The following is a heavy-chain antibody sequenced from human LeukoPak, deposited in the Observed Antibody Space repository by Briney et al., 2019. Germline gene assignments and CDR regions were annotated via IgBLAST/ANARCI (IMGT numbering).Heavy chain of an antibody. D-gene: IGHD1-7*01. CDR1: GGSIKTYH. J-gene: IGHJ4*02. V-gene: IGHV4-59*01. Sequence: SETLSLTCTVSGGSIKTYHWNWIRQPRGKGLEWIGYIYNSAITNYNPSLKSRVSISIDTSKNQFSLKLNSVTAADTAVYYCARLAGTTSGDYWGQGILVTVSA. CDR2: IYNSAIT. CDR3: ARLAGTTSGDY.